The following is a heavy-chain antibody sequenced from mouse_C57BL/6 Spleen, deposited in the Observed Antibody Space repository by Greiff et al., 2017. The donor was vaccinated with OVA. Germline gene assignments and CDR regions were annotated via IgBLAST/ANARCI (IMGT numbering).Heavy chain of an antibody. V-gene: IGHV1-52*01. CDR1: GYTFTSYW. CDR3: ARRRGDDYAMDY. J-gene: IGHJ4*01. CDR2: IDPSDSET. Sequence: QVQLQQPGAELVRPGSSVKLSCKASGYTFTSYWMHWVKQRPIQGLEWIGNIDPSDSETHYNQKFKDKATLTVDKSSSTAYMQLSSLTSEDSAVYYCARRRGDDYAMDYWGQGTSVTVSS. D-gene: IGHD3-3*01.